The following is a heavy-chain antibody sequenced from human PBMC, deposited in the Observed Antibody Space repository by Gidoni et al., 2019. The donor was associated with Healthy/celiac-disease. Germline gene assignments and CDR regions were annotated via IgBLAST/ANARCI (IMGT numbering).Heavy chain of an antibody. Sequence: QVQLVQSGAEVKKPGSSLKVSCKASGGTFSSHAISWVRPAPGQGLEWMGGIIPIFGTANYAQKFQGRVTITADESTSTAYMELSSVRSEDTAVYYCASGAFDYYYYGMDVWGQGTTVTVSS. CDR2: IIPIFGTA. CDR1: GGTFSSHA. V-gene: IGHV1-69*01. CDR3: ASGAFDYYYYGMDV. D-gene: IGHD2-15*01. J-gene: IGHJ6*02.